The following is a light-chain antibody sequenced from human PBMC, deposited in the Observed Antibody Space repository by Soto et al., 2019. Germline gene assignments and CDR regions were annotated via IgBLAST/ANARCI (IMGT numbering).Light chain of an antibody. Sequence: DIVMTQSPAPLSVSPGEGATLSCRASQGIGDTLAWYQQKPGQTPRLLIYGASTRATDIPARFSGSGSGTECTLTISSLQSEDDAVYYCQQYNNLPRTLGGGTKVDI. V-gene: IGKV3-15*01. CDR2: GAS. J-gene: IGKJ4*01. CDR1: QGIGDT. CDR3: QQYNNLPRT.